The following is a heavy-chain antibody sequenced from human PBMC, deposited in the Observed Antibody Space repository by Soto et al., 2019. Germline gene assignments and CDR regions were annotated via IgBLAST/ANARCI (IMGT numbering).Heavy chain of an antibody. J-gene: IGHJ6*02. CDR2: ISAYNGNT. Sequence: QVQLVQSGAEVKKPGASVKVSCKASGYTFTSYGISWVRQAPGQGLEWMGWISAYNGNTNYAQKLQGRVTMTTDTSTSTAYMELRSLRSEDTAVDYGAGHVVRGGASNYYYGMDVWGQGHTVTVSS. D-gene: IGHD3-10*01. V-gene: IGHV1-18*01. CDR3: AGHVVRGGASNYYYGMDV. CDR1: GYTFTSYG.